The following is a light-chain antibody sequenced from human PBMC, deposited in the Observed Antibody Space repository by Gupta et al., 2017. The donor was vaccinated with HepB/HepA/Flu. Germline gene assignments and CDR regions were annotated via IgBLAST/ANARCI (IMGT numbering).Light chain of an antibody. CDR1: SSNIGIGHD. V-gene: IGLV1-40*01. J-gene: IGLJ2*01. Sequence: QSVLTQPPSVSGAPGQRVTISCTGSSSNIGIGHDVHWYQQLPGTAPKLLIYGNIYRPSGVPDRFSASKSVTSASLAISGLQAEDEAVYYCQSYDTSLHVVFGGGTKLTVL. CDR2: GNI. CDR3: QSYDTSLHVV.